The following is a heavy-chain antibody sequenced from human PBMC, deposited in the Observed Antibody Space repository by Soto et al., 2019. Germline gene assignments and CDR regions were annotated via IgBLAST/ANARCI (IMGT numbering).Heavy chain of an antibody. CDR1: GYTFTGYY. J-gene: IGHJ6*03. Sequence: ASVKVSCKASGYTFTGYYMHWVRQAPGQGLEWMGWINPNSGGTNYAQKFQGWVTMTRDTSISTAYMELSRLRSDDTAVYYCARSPIVAPPYYYYYMDVWGKGTTVTVS. CDR3: ARSPIVAPPYYYYYMDV. CDR2: INPNSGGT. V-gene: IGHV1-2*04. D-gene: IGHD5-12*01.